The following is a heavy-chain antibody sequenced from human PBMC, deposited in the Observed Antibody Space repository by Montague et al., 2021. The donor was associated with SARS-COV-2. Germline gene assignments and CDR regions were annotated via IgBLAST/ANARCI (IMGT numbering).Heavy chain of an antibody. CDR1: GGSISSSNYY. CDR3: ARDDIVLQGVTKGMDV. Sequence: SETRSLTCTVSGGSISSSNYYWGWIRQPPGKGLEWIGNMYYSGSTYYNPTLKSRVTISIDTTKYQISLKLSSVTAADTAVYYCARDDIVLQGVTKGMDVWGQGTPVTVSS. D-gene: IGHD3-10*01. CDR2: MYYSGST. J-gene: IGHJ6*02. V-gene: IGHV4-39*07.